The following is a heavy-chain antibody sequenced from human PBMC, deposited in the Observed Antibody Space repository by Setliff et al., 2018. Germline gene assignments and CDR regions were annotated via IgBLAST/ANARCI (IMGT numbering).Heavy chain of an antibody. J-gene: IGHJ4*02. D-gene: IGHD3-22*01. CDR3: ARSPGRGGYYYLTLYY. CDR2: MNPNSGNT. CDR1: GYTFTSYD. Sequence: ASVKVSCKASGYTFTSYDINWVRQATGQGLEWMGWMNPNSGNTGYAQKFHGRVTMTRNTSISTAYMELNSLRSEDTAVYYCARSPGRGGYYYLTLYYWGQGTLVTVSS. V-gene: IGHV1-8*01.